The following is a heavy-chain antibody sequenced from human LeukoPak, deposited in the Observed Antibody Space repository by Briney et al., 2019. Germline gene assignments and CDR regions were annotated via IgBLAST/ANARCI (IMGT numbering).Heavy chain of an antibody. J-gene: IGHJ4*02. CDR1: GYTFTSYG. CDR3: AXDDXISSAKGQFDY. CDR2: ISAYNGNT. V-gene: IGHV1-18*01. Sequence: GASVKVSCKASGYTFTSYGISWVRQAPGQGLEWMGWISAYNGNTNYAQKLQGRVTMTTDTSTSTAYMELRSLRYDDTAGYYCAXDDXISSAKGQFDYWGQGTLVTVSS.